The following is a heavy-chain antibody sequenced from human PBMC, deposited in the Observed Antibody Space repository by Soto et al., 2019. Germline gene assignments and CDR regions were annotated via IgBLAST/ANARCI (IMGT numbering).Heavy chain of an antibody. CDR2: IIPIFGTA. Sequence: QVQLVQSGAEVKKPGSSVKVSCKASGGTFSSYAISWVRQAPGQGLEWMGGIIPIFGTANYAQKFQGRVTIPADESTSTAYMELSSLRSEDTAVYYCASQTTMVRGVIPYYYYGMDVWGQGTTVTVSS. V-gene: IGHV1-69*01. D-gene: IGHD3-10*01. CDR3: ASQTTMVRGVIPYYYYGMDV. CDR1: GGTFSSYA. J-gene: IGHJ6*02.